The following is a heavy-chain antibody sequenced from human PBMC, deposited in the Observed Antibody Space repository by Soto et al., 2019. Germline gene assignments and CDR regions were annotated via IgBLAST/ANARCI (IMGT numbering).Heavy chain of an antibody. CDR2: INPNSGGT. CDR3: AIMILVVE. V-gene: IGHV1-2*02. Sequence: SVKVSCKASGYTFTGYYMHWVRQAPGQGLEWMEWINPNSGGTNYAQKFQGRVTMTRDTSISTAYMELSRLRSDDAAMYYCAIMILVVEWGQGTLVTVSS. CDR1: GYTFTGYY. J-gene: IGHJ4*02. D-gene: IGHD2-15*01.